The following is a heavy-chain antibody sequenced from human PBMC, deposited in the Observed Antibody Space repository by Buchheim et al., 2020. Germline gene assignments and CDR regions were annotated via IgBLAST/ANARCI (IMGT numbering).Heavy chain of an antibody. D-gene: IGHD4-23*01. CDR3: AKDGGYGGTHGKDY. J-gene: IGHJ4*02. CDR1: GFTFSSYA. Sequence: EVQLLESGGGLVQPGGSLRLSCAASGFTFSSYAMSWVRQAPGKGLEWVSSISGSGGTTYYADSVKGRFTISRDNSKITLYLQMNSLRAGDTAVYYCAKDGGYGGTHGKDYWGQGIL. CDR2: ISGSGGTT. V-gene: IGHV3-23*01.